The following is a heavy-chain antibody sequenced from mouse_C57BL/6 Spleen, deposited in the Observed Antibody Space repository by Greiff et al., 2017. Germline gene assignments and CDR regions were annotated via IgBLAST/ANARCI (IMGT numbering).Heavy chain of an antibody. J-gene: IGHJ2*01. CDR3: ARGDWDDFDY. Sequence: QVQLQQSGPELVKPGASVKISCKASGYAFSSSWMNWVKQRPGKGLEWIGRIYPGDGDTNYNGKFKGTATLTADKSSSTAYMQLSSLTSEDSAVYFCARGDWDDFDYWGQGTTLTVSS. CDR2: IYPGDGDT. CDR1: GYAFSSSW. D-gene: IGHD4-1*01. V-gene: IGHV1-82*01.